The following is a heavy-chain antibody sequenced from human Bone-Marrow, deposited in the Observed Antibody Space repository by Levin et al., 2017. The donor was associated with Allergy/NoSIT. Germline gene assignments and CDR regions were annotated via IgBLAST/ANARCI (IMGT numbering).Heavy chain of an antibody. CDR3: VRYRTMAQEGRKTEDAFDI. J-gene: IGHJ3*02. CDR2: IFYSGSA. CDR1: GGSISRSNQY. D-gene: IGHD1-14*01. Sequence: SETLSLTCTVSGGSISRSNQYWGWIRQPPGKGLEWIGSIFYSGSAYYMPSLESRVIISVDTSKNQFSLKVSSATAADTAVYFCVRYRTMAQEGRKTEDAFDIWGQGTMVTVSS. V-gene: IGHV4-39*01.